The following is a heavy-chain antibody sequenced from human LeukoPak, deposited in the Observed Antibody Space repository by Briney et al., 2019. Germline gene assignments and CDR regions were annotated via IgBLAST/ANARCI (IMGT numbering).Heavy chain of an antibody. J-gene: IGHJ4*02. Sequence: GGSLRLSCAASGFTFSSYGMHWVRQAPGKGLEWVAVISYDGSNKYYADSVKGRFTISRDNPKNTLYLQMNSLRAEDTAVYYCAKSQDYYDSSGYYTNWGQGTLVTVSS. CDR2: ISYDGSNK. CDR3: AKSQDYYDSSGYYTN. D-gene: IGHD3-22*01. V-gene: IGHV3-30*18. CDR1: GFTFSSYG.